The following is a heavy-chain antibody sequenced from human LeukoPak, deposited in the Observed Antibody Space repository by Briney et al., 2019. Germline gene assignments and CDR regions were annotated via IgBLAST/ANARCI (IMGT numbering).Heavy chain of an antibody. D-gene: IGHD5-12*01. CDR3: ASQRGYSGYSID. V-gene: IGHV3-7*03. Sequence: GGSLRLSCVASGFTFRRFWMSWVRQAPGKGLEWVANIKQDGSDKYYVDSVKGRFTISRDNARKSLFLQMNTLRAEDTAVYYCASQRGYSGYSIDWGQGTLVTVSS. CDR2: IKQDGSDK. J-gene: IGHJ4*02. CDR1: GFTFRRFW.